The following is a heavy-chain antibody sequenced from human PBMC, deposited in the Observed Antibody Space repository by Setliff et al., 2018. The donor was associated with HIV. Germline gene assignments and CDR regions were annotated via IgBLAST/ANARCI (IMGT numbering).Heavy chain of an antibody. CDR1: GGSFSDYY. D-gene: IGHD6-13*01. Sequence: SETLSLTCAVYGGSFSDYYWTWIRQSPGKGLEWIGEINHSGSTNYNPSLKSRVTISVDTSKNQFSLKLSSVTAADTAVYYCARESPSSSWFYFDFWGKGTLVTVSS. V-gene: IGHV4-34*01. CDR3: ARESPSSSWFYFDF. CDR2: INHSGST. J-gene: IGHJ4*02.